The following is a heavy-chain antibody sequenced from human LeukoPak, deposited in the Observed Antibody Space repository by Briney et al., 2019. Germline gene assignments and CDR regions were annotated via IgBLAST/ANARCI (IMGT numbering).Heavy chain of an antibody. CDR2: IRSDGTSV. CDR1: GFTFNTYW. Sequence: GGSLRLSCVASGFTFNTYWMHWVRQAPGKGLVWVSRIRSDGTSVSYADSVEGRFTISRDNAKNTLWLQMNSLTAEDTAVYYCARSCSVAGSCCGKFDYWGQGTLVTVSS. CDR3: ARSCSVAGSCCGKFDY. J-gene: IGHJ4*02. D-gene: IGHD6-13*01. V-gene: IGHV3-74*01.